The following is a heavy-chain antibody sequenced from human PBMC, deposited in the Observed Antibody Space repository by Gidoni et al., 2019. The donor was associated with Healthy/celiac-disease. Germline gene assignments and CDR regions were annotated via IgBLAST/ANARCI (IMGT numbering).Heavy chain of an antibody. CDR1: GCTFSSYS. V-gene: IGHV3-21*01. CDR2: ISSSSSYI. CDR3: VVDTAKHLDY. D-gene: IGHD5-18*01. J-gene: IGHJ4*02. Sequence: EVELVESGGGLVKPGGSLRLSCAASGCTFSSYSMNWVRQAPGKGLEWVSSISSSSSYIYYADSVKGRFTISRDNSKNSLYLQMNSLRAEDTAVYYCVVDTAKHLDYWGQGTLVTVSS.